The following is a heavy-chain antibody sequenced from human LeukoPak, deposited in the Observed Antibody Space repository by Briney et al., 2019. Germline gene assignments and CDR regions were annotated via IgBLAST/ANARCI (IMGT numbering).Heavy chain of an antibody. V-gene: IGHV6-1*01. Sequence: PSQTLSLTCAISGDIVSSNSVNWNWIRQSPSRGLEWLGRTYYRSTWYNDYAVSVRGRITVNPDTSKNQFSLHLNSVTPEDTAVYYCARRLTQYDCFDPWGQGILVTVSS. CDR3: ARRLTQYDCFDP. CDR2: TYYRSTWYN. CDR1: GDIVSSNSVN. D-gene: IGHD2-2*01. J-gene: IGHJ5*02.